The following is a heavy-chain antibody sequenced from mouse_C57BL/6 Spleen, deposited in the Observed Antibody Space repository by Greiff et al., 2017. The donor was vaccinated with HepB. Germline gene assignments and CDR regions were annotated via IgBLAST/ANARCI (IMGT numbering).Heavy chain of an antibody. Sequence: EVMLVESGGGLVQSGRSLRLSCATSGFTFSDFYMEWVRQAPGKGLEWIAASRNKANDYTTEYSASVKGLFIVSRDTSQSILYLQMNALRAEDTAIYYCARDGRHYYAMDYWGQGTSVTVSS. V-gene: IGHV7-1*01. CDR2: SRNKANDYTT. J-gene: IGHJ4*01. CDR3: ARDGRHYYAMDY. CDR1: GFTFSDFY.